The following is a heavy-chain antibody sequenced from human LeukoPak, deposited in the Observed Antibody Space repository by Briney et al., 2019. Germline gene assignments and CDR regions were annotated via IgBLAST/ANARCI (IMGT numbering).Heavy chain of an antibody. CDR1: GGSFSGYY. CDR3: ASWRGYRGYDYGFDY. D-gene: IGHD5-12*01. CDR2: IFYSGALFSRGDT. Sequence: PSETLSLTCAVYGGSFSGYYWSWIRQSPGKGLEWIANIFYSGALFSRGDTYYNPSLKSRVTISVDTSKNQFSLKVRSVTAADTAVYYCASWRGYRGYDYGFDYWGQGTLVTVSS. J-gene: IGHJ4*02. V-gene: IGHV4-34*10.